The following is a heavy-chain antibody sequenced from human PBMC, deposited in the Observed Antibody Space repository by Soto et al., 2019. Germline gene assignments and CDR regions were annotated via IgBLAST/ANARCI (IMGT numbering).Heavy chain of an antibody. CDR3: VRTSLVVAAATREDY. CDR2: INSDGSST. Sequence: EVQLVESGGGLVQPGGSLRLSCAASGFTFSSYWMHWVRHAPGKGLVWVSRINSDGSSTSYADSVKGRFTISRDNAKNTPYLQMNSLRAEATAVYYCVRTSLVVAAATREDYWGQGTLVTGSS. D-gene: IGHD2-15*01. V-gene: IGHV3-74*01. CDR1: GFTFSSYW. J-gene: IGHJ4*02.